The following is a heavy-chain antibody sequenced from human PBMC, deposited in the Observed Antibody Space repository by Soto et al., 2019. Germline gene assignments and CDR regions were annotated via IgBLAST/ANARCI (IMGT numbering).Heavy chain of an antibody. CDR1: GFTFSTYW. CDR3: AIGRVVITRSSYYGTDF. Sequence: GGSLRLSCAASGFTFSTYWMHWVRQAQGKGQVWISRINSDGSSTSYADSEKGRFTICRDNAKNTLHLKMNSLRDEDTAVYYFAIGRVVITRSSYYGTDFCGQGTMVTVSS. D-gene: IGHD3-22*01. J-gene: IGHJ6*02. CDR2: INSDGSST. V-gene: IGHV3-74*01.